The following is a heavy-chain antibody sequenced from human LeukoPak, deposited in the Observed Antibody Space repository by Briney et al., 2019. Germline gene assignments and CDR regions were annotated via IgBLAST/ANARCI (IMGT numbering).Heavy chain of an antibody. V-gene: IGHV3-53*04. CDR2: IYSGGST. CDR3: AKDQGYSGYDPLDY. CDR1: GFTVSSNY. J-gene: IGHJ4*02. Sequence: GGSLRLSCAASGFTVSSNYMSWVRQAPGKGLEWVSVIYSGGSTYYADSVKGRFTISRLNSKNTLYLQMNSLRAEDTAVYYCAKDQGYSGYDPLDYWGQGTLVTVSS. D-gene: IGHD5-12*01.